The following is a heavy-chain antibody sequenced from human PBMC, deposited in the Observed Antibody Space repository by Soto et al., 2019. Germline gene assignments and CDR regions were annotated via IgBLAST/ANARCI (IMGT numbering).Heavy chain of an antibody. CDR3: VRGWGSGVHLSCLDL. CDR1: GFTFRQYG. Sequence: QVQLVESGGGVVQPGTSLRLSCAASGFTFRQYGMHWVRQAPGKGLDWVAVIFYDGFNEYYADSVRGRFTISRDNSGNMVDLQMNSLRAEDTAVYYFVRGWGSGVHLSCLDLWGQGTAVVVAS. CDR2: IFYDGFNE. D-gene: IGHD6-19*01. J-gene: IGHJ3*01. V-gene: IGHV3-33*01.